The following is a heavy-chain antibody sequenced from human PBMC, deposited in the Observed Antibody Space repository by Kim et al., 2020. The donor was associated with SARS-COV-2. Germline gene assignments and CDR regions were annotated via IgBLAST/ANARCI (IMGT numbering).Heavy chain of an antibody. J-gene: IGHJ5*02. Sequence: SETLSLTCTVSGGSISSGGYYWSWIRQHPGKGLEWIGYIYYSGSTYYNPSLKSRVTISVDTSKNQFSLKLSSVTAADTAVYYCARAYGSGSYIGWFDPWGQGTLVNVSS. CDR2: IYYSGST. CDR1: GGSISSGGYY. D-gene: IGHD3-10*01. CDR3: ARAYGSGSYIGWFDP. V-gene: IGHV4-31*03.